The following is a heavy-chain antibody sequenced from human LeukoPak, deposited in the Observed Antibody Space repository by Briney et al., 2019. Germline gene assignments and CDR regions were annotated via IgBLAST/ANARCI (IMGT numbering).Heavy chain of an antibody. CDR3: AREGPRGNSQFDY. V-gene: IGHV3-33*08. J-gene: IGHJ4*02. D-gene: IGHD2/OR15-2a*01. CDR1: GLTFSSHA. Sequence: GGSLRLSCAASGLTFSSHAMHWVRQAPGKGLEWVALIWYDGSNKYYADSVKGRLTISRDNSKNTLYLQMNSLRAEDTAVYYCAREGPRGNSQFDYWGQGTLVTVSS. CDR2: IWYDGSNK.